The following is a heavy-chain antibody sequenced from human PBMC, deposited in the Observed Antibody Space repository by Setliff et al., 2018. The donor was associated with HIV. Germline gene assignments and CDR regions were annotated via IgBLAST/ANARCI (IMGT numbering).Heavy chain of an antibody. CDR1: GGSFSGYY. J-gene: IGHJ6*04. CDR2: INYSGST. Sequence: SETLSLTCAVYGGSFSGYYWSWIRQPPGKGLEWIGEINYSGSTNHKPSLKSRVTISVDTSKNQISLKLRSVTAADAAVYYCARGGRVAGIGVWGKGTTVTVSS. D-gene: IGHD6-19*01. V-gene: IGHV4-34*01. CDR3: ARGGRVAGIGV.